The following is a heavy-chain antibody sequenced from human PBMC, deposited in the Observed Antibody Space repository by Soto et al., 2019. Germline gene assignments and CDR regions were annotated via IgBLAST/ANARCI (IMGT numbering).Heavy chain of an antibody. J-gene: IGHJ4*02. D-gene: IGHD3-3*01. V-gene: IGHV3-23*01. CDR3: AKKVTIYAVDPADY. CDR2: MSGSGDDA. Sequence: GGSLRLSCAPSGFTFSNYGMSWLRQAPGKGLEWVSVMSGSGDDAYYADSVKGRFTISRDNSKNMLYLQMNSLRAEDTAVYFCAKKVTIYAVDPADYWGQGTQVTVSS. CDR1: GFTFSNYG.